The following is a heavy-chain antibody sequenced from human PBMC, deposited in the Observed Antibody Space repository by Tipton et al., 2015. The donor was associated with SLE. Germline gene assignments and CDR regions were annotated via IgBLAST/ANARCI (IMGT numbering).Heavy chain of an antibody. CDR2: ISSSSRYI. J-gene: IGHJ6*03. V-gene: IGHV3-21*01. Sequence: SLRLSCAASGFTFNTYTMNWVRQAPGKGLEWVSSISSSSRYIYYADSVKGRFTISRDNAKNSLYLQMNSLGAEDTAVYYCAREDYYSYYYMDVWGKGTTVTVSS. CDR3: AREDYYSYYYMDV. CDR1: GFTFNTYT. D-gene: IGHD3-10*01.